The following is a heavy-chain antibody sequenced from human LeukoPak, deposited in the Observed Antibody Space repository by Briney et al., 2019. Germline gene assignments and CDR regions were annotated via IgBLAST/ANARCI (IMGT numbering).Heavy chain of an antibody. CDR1: GYTFTSYY. Sequence: GASVKVSCKASGYTFTSYYMHWVRQAPGQGLEWMGWINPNTGCTNYAQKFQGRVTMTRDTSISTAYMELSRLRSDDTAVYYCARSSARITIFGVVIDERYNWFDPWGQGTLVTVSS. D-gene: IGHD3-3*01. J-gene: IGHJ5*02. CDR3: ARSSARITIFGVVIDERYNWFDP. CDR2: INPNTGCT. V-gene: IGHV1-2*02.